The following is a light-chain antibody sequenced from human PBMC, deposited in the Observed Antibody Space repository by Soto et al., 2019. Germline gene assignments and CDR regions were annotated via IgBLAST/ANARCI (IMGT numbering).Light chain of an antibody. CDR1: SYNIGATYD. J-gene: IGLJ1*01. V-gene: IGLV1-40*01. CDR2: GNS. Sequence: QLVLTQPPSVSGAPGQRVTISCTGSSYNIGATYDVQWYQQLPGTAPKLLIYGNSNRPSGVPDRFSGSKSGTSASLAITGLQADDEADYYCQSYDSSLSAHYVFGTGTKVTVL. CDR3: QSYDSSLSAHYV.